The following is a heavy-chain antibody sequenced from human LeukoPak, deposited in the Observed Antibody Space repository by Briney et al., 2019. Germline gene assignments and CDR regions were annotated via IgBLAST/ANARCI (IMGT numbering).Heavy chain of an antibody. CDR1: GYTFTSYG. D-gene: IGHD6-19*01. CDR2: ISAYNGNT. V-gene: IGHV1-18*01. CDR3: ARDRQWLVRNAFDI. J-gene: IGHJ3*02. Sequence: ASVKVSCKASGYTFTSYGISLVRQAPGQGLEWMGWISAYNGNTNYAQKLQGRVTMTTDTSTSTAYMELRSLRSDDTAVYYCARDRQWLVRNAFDIWGQGTMVTVSS.